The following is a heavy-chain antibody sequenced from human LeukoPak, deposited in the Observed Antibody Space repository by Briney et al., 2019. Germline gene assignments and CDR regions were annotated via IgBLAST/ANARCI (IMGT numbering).Heavy chain of an antibody. Sequence: SQTLSLTCTVSGGSISSGGYYWRWSRQHPGKGLEWIGYIYYSGSTYYNPSLKSRVTISVDTSKNQFSLKLSSVTAADTAVYYCARGRSSAIRGTIWFDPWGQGTLVTVSS. CDR2: IYYSGST. V-gene: IGHV4-31*03. D-gene: IGHD2-2*01. J-gene: IGHJ5*02. CDR1: GGSISSGGYY. CDR3: ARGRSSAIRGTIWFDP.